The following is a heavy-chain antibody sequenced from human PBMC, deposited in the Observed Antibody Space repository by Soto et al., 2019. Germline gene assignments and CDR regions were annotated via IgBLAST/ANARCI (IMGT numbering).Heavy chain of an antibody. CDR3: ARDYYDSPGYGMDV. CDR2: ISYDGSNK. D-gene: IGHD3-22*01. CDR1: GFTFSSYA. V-gene: IGHV3-30-3*01. J-gene: IGHJ6*02. Sequence: GGSLRLSCAASGFTFSSYAMHWVRQAPGKGLEWVAVISYDGSNKYYADSVKGRFTISRDNSKNTLYLQMNSLRAEDTAVYYCARDYYDSPGYGMDVWGQGTTVTVSS.